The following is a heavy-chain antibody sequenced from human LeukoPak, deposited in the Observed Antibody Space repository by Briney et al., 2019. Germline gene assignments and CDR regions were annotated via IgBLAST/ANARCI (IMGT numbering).Heavy chain of an antibody. CDR3: SGGEWLVRIDY. CDR1: GGSISSYY. V-gene: IGHV4-59*01. J-gene: IGHJ4*02. Sequence: SETLSLACTVSGGSISSYYWSWIRQPPGKGLGWIGYIYYSGSTNYNPSLKSRVTISVDTSKNQFSLKLSSVTAADTAVYYCSGGEWLVRIDYWGQGTLVTVSS. D-gene: IGHD6-19*01. CDR2: IYYSGST.